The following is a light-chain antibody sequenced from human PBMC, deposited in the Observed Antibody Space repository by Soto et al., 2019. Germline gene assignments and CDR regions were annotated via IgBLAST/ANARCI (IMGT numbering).Light chain of an antibody. CDR1: LSDIGAYDY. Sequence: AVTQPASLSGSPGQSNTISCTGTLSDIGAYDYVSWFQQHPGKAPKLMISEVNNLPSGVSNRFSGSKSGNTAYLTISGLQVEDEAEYFCLSFTTTSTHVFGTGTKVTVL. J-gene: IGLJ1*01. V-gene: IGLV2-14*01. CDR3: LSFTTTSTHV. CDR2: EVN.